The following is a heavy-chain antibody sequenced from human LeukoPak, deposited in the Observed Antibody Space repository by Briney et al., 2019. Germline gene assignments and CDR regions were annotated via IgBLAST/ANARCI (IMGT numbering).Heavy chain of an antibody. CDR3: ARGHPWQHLPESAFDY. CDR2: VYYSGST. CDR1: GGSISSYY. V-gene: IGHV4-59*01. J-gene: IGHJ4*02. Sequence: SETLSLTCTVAGGSISSYYWSWIRQPPAKGLEWIGYVYYSGSTNYTSSLKSRVSISVDTSKNQFSLKLSSVTAADTAVYYCARGHPWQHLPESAFDYWGQGTLVTVSS.